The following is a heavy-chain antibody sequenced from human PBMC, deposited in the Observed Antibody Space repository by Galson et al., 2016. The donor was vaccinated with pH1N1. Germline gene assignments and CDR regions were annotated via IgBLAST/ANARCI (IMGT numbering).Heavy chain of an antibody. CDR2: IRSESRSFET. Sequence: SLRLSCAASGFRFSGSSIHWVRQASGKGLEWVGHIRSESRSFETAYAASVQGRFIISRDDSKNTAYLQMNSLKTEDTAVYYCARRHDYGDFEGAFDIWGLGTMVTVSS. CDR1: GFRFSGSS. D-gene: IGHD4-17*01. CDR3: ARRHDYGDFEGAFDI. J-gene: IGHJ3*02. V-gene: IGHV3-73*01.